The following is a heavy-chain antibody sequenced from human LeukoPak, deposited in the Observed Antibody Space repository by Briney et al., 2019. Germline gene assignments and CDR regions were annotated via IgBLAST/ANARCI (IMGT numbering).Heavy chain of an antibody. V-gene: IGHV4-34*01. CDR3: ARGPRNWYFDL. CDR1: GGSFSGYY. Sequence: SETLSLTCAVYGGSFSGYYWTWIRQPPGKGLEWIGEINHSGSTNYNPSLKSRVTISVDTSKNQFSLKLSSVTAADTAVYYCARGPRNWYFDLWGRGTPVTVSS. J-gene: IGHJ2*01. CDR2: INHSGST.